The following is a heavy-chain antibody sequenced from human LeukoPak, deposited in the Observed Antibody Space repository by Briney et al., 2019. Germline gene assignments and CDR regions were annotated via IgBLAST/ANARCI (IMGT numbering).Heavy chain of an antibody. J-gene: IGHJ4*02. D-gene: IGHD2-21*01. CDR1: GFTFSTYN. Sequence: GGSLRLSCAASGFTFSTYNIIWVRQAPGKGLEWVSSISSSSNYIYYADSVKGRFTISRDNAKNSLYLQMNTLRAEDTAVYYCARDDGGGDFFDYWGQGTLVTVSS. CDR2: ISSSSNYI. CDR3: ARDDGGGDFFDY. V-gene: IGHV3-21*01.